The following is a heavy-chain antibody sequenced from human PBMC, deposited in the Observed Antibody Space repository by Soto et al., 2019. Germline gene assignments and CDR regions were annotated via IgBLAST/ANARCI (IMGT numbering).Heavy chain of an antibody. CDR2: TYYRSKWYN. V-gene: IGHV6-1*01. CDR1: GDSVSSNSAA. D-gene: IGHD5-18*01. Sequence: SQTLSLTCVISGDSVSSNSAAWNWIRQSPSRGLEWLGRTYYRSKWYNDYAVSVKSRITINPDTSKNQFSLQLNSVTPEDTAVYYCAREERIQLWLRWFDPWGQGTLVTVSS. CDR3: AREERIQLWLRWFDP. J-gene: IGHJ5*02.